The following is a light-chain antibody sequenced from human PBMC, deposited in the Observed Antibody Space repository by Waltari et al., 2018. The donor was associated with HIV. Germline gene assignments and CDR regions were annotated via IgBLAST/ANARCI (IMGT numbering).Light chain of an antibody. Sequence: QSALTQPASVSGSPGQSLPISCTGTSSAVGSYNLVSLYQQHPGKAPKLMIYEVSKRPSGVSNRFSGSKSGNTASLTISGLQAEDEADYYCCSYAGSSRGYVFGTGTKVTVL. V-gene: IGLV2-23*02. CDR2: EVS. CDR3: CSYAGSSRGYV. CDR1: SSAVGSYNL. J-gene: IGLJ1*01.